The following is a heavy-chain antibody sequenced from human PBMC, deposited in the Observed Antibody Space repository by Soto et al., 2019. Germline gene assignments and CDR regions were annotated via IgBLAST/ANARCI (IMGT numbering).Heavy chain of an antibody. Sequence: SETLSLTCTVSGGSITTTSFSWDWIRQPPGKGLEWIGSIFYSWGTYYNPSLKSRVTISVDTSKNQFFLNLSFVSAPDTAVYSCGSSGWYIARGYWGQRGLVSISS. CDR2: IFYSWGT. CDR3: GSSGWYIARGY. CDR1: GGSITTTSFS. D-gene: IGHD6-19*01. J-gene: IGHJ4*02. V-gene: IGHV4-39*01.